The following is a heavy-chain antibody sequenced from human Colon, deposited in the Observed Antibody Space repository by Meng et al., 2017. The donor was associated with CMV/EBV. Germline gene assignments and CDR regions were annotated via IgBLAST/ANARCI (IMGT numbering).Heavy chain of an antibody. V-gene: IGHV4-61*08. D-gene: IGHD4-11*01. J-gene: IGHJ4*02. CDR1: GASVSSGGSY. Sequence: SGASVSSGGSYWSWVRQPPGKRLEWIGYVSYSGDTKYNPSLNSLVTMSLDTSTNQFSLKLSSVTAADTALYYCARRTTLSPHAYYFDYWGQGTLVTVSS. CDR3: ARRTTLSPHAYYFDY. CDR2: VSYSGDT.